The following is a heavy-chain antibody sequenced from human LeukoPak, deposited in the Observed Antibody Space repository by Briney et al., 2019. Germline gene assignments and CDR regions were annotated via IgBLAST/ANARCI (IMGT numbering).Heavy chain of an antibody. D-gene: IGHD6-19*01. CDR3: AKDLCDSSGWTFDY. Sequence: GGSLRLSCAASGFTFSSYGMHWVRQAPGKGMEWVAFIRYDGSNKYYADSVKGRFTISRDNSKNTLYLQMNSLRAEDTAVYYCAKDLCDSSGWTFDYWGQGTLVTVSS. V-gene: IGHV3-30*02. CDR1: GFTFSSYG. CDR2: IRYDGSNK. J-gene: IGHJ4*02.